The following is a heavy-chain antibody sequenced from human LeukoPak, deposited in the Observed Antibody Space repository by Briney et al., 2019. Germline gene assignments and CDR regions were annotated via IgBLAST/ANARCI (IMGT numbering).Heavy chain of an antibody. CDR2: ISSSSSYT. CDR1: GFTFSDYY. V-gene: IGHV3-11*06. D-gene: IGHD6-6*01. Sequence: GGSLRLSFAASGFTFSDYYMSWIRQAPGKGLEWVSYISSSSSYTNYADSVKGRFTISRDNAKNSLYLQMNSLRAEDTAVYYCARDRGIAAHYGMDVWGQGTTVTVSS. CDR3: ARDRGIAAHYGMDV. J-gene: IGHJ6*02.